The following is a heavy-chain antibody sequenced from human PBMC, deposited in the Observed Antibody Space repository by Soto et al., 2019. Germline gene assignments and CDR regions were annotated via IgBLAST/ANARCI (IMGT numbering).Heavy chain of an antibody. J-gene: IGHJ4*02. CDR1: GGSFTYYN. Sequence: QVQLQQWGAGLLKPSETLSLTCGVFGGSFTYYNWNWIRQSPGAGPEWIGEIHHSGNTNHNPSLKSRVTMSVDTSKSQFSLKLSSVTAADTAVYYCASNTDFKSDSWGQGILVTVSS. CDR3: ASNTDFKSDS. CDR2: IHHSGNT. V-gene: IGHV4-34*01.